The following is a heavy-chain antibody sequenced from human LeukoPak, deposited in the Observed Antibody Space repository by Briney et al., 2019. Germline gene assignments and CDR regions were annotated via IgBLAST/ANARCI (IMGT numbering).Heavy chain of an antibody. CDR1: GFTFKTYG. V-gene: IGHV3-30*03. J-gene: IGHJ4*02. CDR3: AIDQNAYCGGDCSISGGY. CDR2: MSYDGSNK. D-gene: IGHD2-21*02. Sequence: GGSLRLSCVASGFTFKTYGMDWVRQAPGKGLEWVALMSYDGSNKYYADSVKGRFTISRDNSKNTLYPQMNSLRAEDTAVYYCAIDQNAYCGGDCSISGGYWGQGALVTVSS.